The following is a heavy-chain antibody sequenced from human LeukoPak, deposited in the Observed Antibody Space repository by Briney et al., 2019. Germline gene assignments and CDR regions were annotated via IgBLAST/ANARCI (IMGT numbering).Heavy chain of an antibody. V-gene: IGHV3-74*01. Sequence: GGSLRLFCAASGFTFSSYWMHWVRQAPGKGLVWVSRINSDGSSTSYADSVKGRFTISRDNAKNTLYLQMNSLRAEDTAVYYCARVVVDTAMVFDYWGQGTLVTVSS. J-gene: IGHJ4*02. D-gene: IGHD5-18*01. CDR2: INSDGSST. CDR3: ARVVVDTAMVFDY. CDR1: GFTFSSYW.